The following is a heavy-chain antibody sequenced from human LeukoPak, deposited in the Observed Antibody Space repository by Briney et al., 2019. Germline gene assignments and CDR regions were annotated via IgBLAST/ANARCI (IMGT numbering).Heavy chain of an antibody. CDR2: INHSGST. V-gene: IGHV4-34*01. CDR3: ARKVDF. Sequence: PSETLSLTCTVSGGSISSYYWSWIRQPPGKGLEWIGEINHSGSTNYNPSLKSRVTISVDTSKNQFSLKLSSVTAADTAVYYCARKVDFWGQGTMVTVSS. J-gene: IGHJ3*01. CDR1: GGSISSYY.